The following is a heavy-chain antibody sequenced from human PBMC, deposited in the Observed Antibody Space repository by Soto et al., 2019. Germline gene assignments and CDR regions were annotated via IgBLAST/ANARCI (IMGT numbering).Heavy chain of an antibody. CDR2: ISGSGGST. V-gene: IGHV3-23*01. CDR3: AKDLSFATAPWYFDL. CDR1: GFTFSSYA. J-gene: IGHJ2*01. D-gene: IGHD6-25*01. Sequence: EVQLLESGGGLVQPGGSLRLSCAASGFTFSSYAMSWVRQTPGKGLEWVSAISGSGGSTYYADSVKGRFTISRDNSKNTLYLQMNSLRAEDTAVYYCAKDLSFATAPWYFDLWGRGTLVTVSS.